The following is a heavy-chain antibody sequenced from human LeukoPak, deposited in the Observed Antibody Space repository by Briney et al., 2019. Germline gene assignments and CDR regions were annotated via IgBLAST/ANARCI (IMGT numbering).Heavy chain of an antibody. V-gene: IGHV4-34*01. Sequence: SETLSLTCAVYGGSFSGYYWSWIRQPPGKGLEWIGEINHSGSTNYNPSLKSRVTISVDTSKNQFSLKLSSVTAADTAVYYCARTGVRYFDWLAPYNWFDPWGQGTLVTVYS. CDR3: ARTGVRYFDWLAPYNWFDP. D-gene: IGHD3-9*01. J-gene: IGHJ5*02. CDR1: GGSFSGYY. CDR2: INHSGST.